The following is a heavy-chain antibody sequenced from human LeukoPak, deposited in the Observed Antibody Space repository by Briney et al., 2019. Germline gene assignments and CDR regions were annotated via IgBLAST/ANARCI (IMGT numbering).Heavy chain of an antibody. Sequence: GGSLRLSCAASGFTFSSNYMSWVRQAPGKGLGWVSVIYSGGSTYYADSVKGRFTISRDNSKNTLYLQMNSLRAEDTAVYYCARESGIAAAGTGAFDIWGQGTMVTVSS. CDR2: IYSGGST. CDR3: ARESGIAAAGTGAFDI. CDR1: GFTFSSNY. J-gene: IGHJ3*02. V-gene: IGHV3-53*01. D-gene: IGHD6-13*01.